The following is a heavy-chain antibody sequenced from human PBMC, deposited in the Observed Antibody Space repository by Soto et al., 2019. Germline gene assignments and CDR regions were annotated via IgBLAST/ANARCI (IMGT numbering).Heavy chain of an antibody. CDR2: IYYSGST. CDR3: ASYCSSTSCYTPRKGYYGMDV. V-gene: IGHV4-31*03. Sequence: KTSETLSLTCTVSGGSISSGGYYWSWIRQHPGKGLEWIGYIYYSGSTYYNPSLKSRVTISVDTSKNQFSLKLSSVTAADTAVYYCASYCSSTSCYTPRKGYYGMDVWGQGTTVTVSS. J-gene: IGHJ6*02. CDR1: GGSISSGGYY. D-gene: IGHD2-2*02.